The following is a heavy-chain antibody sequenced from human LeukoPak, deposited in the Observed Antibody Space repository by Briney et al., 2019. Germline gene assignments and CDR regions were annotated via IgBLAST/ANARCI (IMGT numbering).Heavy chain of an antibody. D-gene: IGHD2-8*02. CDR3: AKEPLLYWAGDAFDI. CDR2: ICNNGNDE. Sequence: AGSLTLSCAASGFTFSNYGIHWVRQRPGKGLEWVAYICNNGNDEYYADSVKGRFTVSRDNSRNTVYLQMSSLRVEDTALYYCAKEPLLYWAGDAFDIWGQGTMVTVSS. V-gene: IGHV3-30*02. J-gene: IGHJ3*02. CDR1: GFTFSNYG.